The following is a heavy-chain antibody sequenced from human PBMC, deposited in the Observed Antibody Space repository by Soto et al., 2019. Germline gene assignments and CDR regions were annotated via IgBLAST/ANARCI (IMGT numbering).Heavy chain of an antibody. CDR1: GYTFTSYG. V-gene: IGHV1-18*01. Sequence: ASVKVSCKASGYTFTSYGISWVRQAPGQGLEWMGWISAYNGNTNYAQKLQGRVTMTTDTSTSTAYMELRSLRSDDTAVYYCARDQWFGEPYSFNYWGQGTLVTVSS. CDR3: ARDQWFGEPYSFNY. CDR2: ISAYNGNT. D-gene: IGHD3-10*01. J-gene: IGHJ4*02.